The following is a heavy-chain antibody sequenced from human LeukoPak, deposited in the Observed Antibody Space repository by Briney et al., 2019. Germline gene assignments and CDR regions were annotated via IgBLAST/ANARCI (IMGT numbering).Heavy chain of an antibody. V-gene: IGHV3-30*04. D-gene: IGHD3-9*01. J-gene: IGHJ5*02. Sequence: PGGSLRLSCAASGFTFSSYAMHWVRQAPGKGLEWVAVISYDGSNKYYADSMKGRFTISRDNSKNTLYLQMNSLRPEDTAVYYCAKDVYYDILTGYQAGLFDPWGQGTLVTVSS. CDR2: ISYDGSNK. CDR1: GFTFSSYA. CDR3: AKDVYYDILTGYQAGLFDP.